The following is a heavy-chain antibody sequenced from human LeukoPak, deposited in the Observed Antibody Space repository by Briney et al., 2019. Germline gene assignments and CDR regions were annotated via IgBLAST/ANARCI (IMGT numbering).Heavy chain of an antibody. CDR1: GGTFSTYG. J-gene: IGHJ6*02. V-gene: IGHV1-69*04. CDR3: ARVSQFGGYPDYYYGMDV. CDR2: IIPILGVA. D-gene: IGHD6-25*01. Sequence: VASVKVSCKASGGTFSTYGITWVRQAPGQGLEWMGRIIPILGVANYAQKFQGRVTITADKSTNTAYMELSSLRSEDTAVYYCARVSQFGGYPDYYYGMDVWGQGTTVTVSS.